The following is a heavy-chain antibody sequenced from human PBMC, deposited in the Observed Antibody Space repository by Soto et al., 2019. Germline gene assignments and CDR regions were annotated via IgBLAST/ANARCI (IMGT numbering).Heavy chain of an antibody. CDR3: ARGWNPTFFDF. CDR2: IYYGGSS. V-gene: IGHV4-59*01. CDR1: GGSISSYY. Sequence: PSETLSLTCSVSGGSISSYYWSWIRQPPGKGLEWIGYIYYGGSSNYNPSLKSRVTISVDPSKNQFSLNVNSVTAADTALYYCARGWNPTFFDFWGQGALVTVSS. J-gene: IGHJ4*02. D-gene: IGHD1-1*01.